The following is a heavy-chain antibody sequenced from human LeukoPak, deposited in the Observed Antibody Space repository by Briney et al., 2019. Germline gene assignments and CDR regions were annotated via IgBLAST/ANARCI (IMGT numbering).Heavy chain of an antibody. CDR1: GFSVSNYY. CDR2: MYTGGGR. D-gene: IGHD4-17*01. V-gene: IGHV3-53*01. Sequence: GGSLRLSCAASGFSVSNYYMSWVRQPPGKGLEWVSVMYTGGGRYYGDSVKGRFTISRDNSKNTVFLQMNSLRAEDTAVYYCAKGTTVTAQLDYWGQGTLVTVSS. CDR3: AKGTTVTAQLDY. J-gene: IGHJ4*02.